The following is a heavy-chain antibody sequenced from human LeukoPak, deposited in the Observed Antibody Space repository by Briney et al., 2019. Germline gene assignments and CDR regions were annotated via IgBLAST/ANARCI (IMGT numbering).Heavy chain of an antibody. V-gene: IGHV1-69*05. Sequence: SVKVSCMASGGTFSSYAISWVRQAPGQGLEWMGRIIPIFGTANYAQKFQGRVTITTDESTSTAYMELSSLRSEDTAVYYCARVHCSGGSCYSDYWGQGTLVTVSS. CDR1: GGTFSSYA. CDR3: ARVHCSGGSCYSDY. CDR2: IIPIFGTA. D-gene: IGHD2-15*01. J-gene: IGHJ4*02.